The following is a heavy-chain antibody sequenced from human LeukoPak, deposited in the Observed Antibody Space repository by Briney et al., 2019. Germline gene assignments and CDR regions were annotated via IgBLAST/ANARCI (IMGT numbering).Heavy chain of an antibody. CDR1: GFTFSRYW. V-gene: IGHV3-30-3*01. CDR3: ARGYCSSTSCYTSDY. D-gene: IGHD2-2*02. J-gene: IGHJ4*02. CDR2: ISYDGSNK. Sequence: GGSLRLSCAASGFTFSRYWMHWVRPAPGKGLEWVAVISYDGSNKYYADSVKGRFTISRDNSKNTLYLQMNSLRAEDTAVYYCARGYCSSTSCYTSDYWGQGTLVTVSS.